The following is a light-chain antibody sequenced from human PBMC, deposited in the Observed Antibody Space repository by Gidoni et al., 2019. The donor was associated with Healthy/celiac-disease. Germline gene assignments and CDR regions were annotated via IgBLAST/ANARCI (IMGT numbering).Light chain of an antibody. V-gene: IGKV1-39*01. J-gene: IGKJ1*01. CDR1: QSISSY. CDR3: QQSYSTPRT. CDR2: AAS. Sequence: DIQMTQSPSSLSASVGDRVTITCLASQSISSYLNWYQQKPGKAPKLLIYAASSLQSWVPSRFSGSGSGTDFTLTISSLQPEDFATYYCQQSYSTPRTFGHGTKVEIK.